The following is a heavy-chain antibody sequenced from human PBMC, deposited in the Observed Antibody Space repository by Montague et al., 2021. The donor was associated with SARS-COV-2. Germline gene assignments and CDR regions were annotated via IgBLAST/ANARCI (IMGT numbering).Heavy chain of an antibody. D-gene: IGHD6-13*01. V-gene: IGHV4-4*07. CDR3: ARDSDFSSWHEAEDYFDY. CDR1: GGSISGYF. CDR2: IYPSGGIFDSGRT. J-gene: IGHJ4*02. Sequence: SETLSLTCSVSGGSISGYFWSWIRQPAGKGLEWIGRIYPSGGIFDSGRTNCHPSLKSRVTVSIDTSRNQFSLSLNSVTAADTAVYFCARDSDFSSWHEAEDYFDYWGQGILVAVSS.